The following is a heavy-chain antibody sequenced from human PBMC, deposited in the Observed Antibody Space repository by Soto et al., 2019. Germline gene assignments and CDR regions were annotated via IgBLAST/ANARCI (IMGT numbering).Heavy chain of an antibody. CDR2: INAGNGNT. D-gene: IGHD3-3*01. J-gene: IGHJ4*02. Sequence: QVQLVQSGAEVKKPGASVKVSCKASGYTFTSYAMHWVRQAPGQRLEWMGWINAGNGNTKYSQKFQGRVTITRDTSASTAYMELSSLRSEDTAVYYCAREYDFWGGEQIIDYWGQGTLVTVSS. V-gene: IGHV1-3*01. CDR1: GYTFTSYA. CDR3: AREYDFWGGEQIIDY.